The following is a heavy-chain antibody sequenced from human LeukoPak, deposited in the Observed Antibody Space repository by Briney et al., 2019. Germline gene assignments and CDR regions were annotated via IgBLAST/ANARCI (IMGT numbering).Heavy chain of an antibody. J-gene: IGHJ4*02. Sequence: PGGSLRLSCAASGFTVSSNYMSWVRQAPGKGLEWVSVIYSGGSTYYADSVKGRFTISRDNSKNTLYLQMNSLRAEDTAVYYCASDSYYYDSSGYYKDYWGQGTLVTVSS. CDR1: GFTVSSNY. V-gene: IGHV3-66*02. CDR2: IYSGGST. D-gene: IGHD3-22*01. CDR3: ASDSYYYDSSGYYKDY.